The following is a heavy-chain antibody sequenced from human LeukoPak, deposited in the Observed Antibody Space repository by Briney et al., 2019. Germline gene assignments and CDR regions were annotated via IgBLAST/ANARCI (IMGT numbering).Heavy chain of an antibody. D-gene: IGHD1-26*01. V-gene: IGHV1-8*03. CDR1: GYTFTSYD. CDR2: MNPNSGNT. Sequence: ASVKVSCKASGYTFTSYDINWVRQATGQGLEWMGWMNPNSGNTGYAQKFQGRVTITRNTSISTAYMELSSLRSEDTAVYYCARGRRVGATTSGAFDIWGQGTMVTVSS. CDR3: ARGRRVGATTSGAFDI. J-gene: IGHJ3*02.